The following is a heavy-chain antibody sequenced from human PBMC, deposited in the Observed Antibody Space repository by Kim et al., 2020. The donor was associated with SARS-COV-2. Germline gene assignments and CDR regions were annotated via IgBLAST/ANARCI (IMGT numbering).Heavy chain of an antibody. Sequence: YADSMKGRFTISRDNSKNTLYLQMNSLRAEDTAVYYCARNPVRGAYYFDYWGQGTLVTVSS. CDR3: ARNPVRGAYYFDY. J-gene: IGHJ4*02. D-gene: IGHD3-10*01. V-gene: IGHV3-33*01.